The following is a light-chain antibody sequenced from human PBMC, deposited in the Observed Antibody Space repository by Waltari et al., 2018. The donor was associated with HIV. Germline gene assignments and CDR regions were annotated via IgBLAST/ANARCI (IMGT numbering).Light chain of an antibody. J-gene: IGKJ2*01. CDR2: GVS. V-gene: IGKV3-20*01. CDR3: QQYGSSPYT. CDR1: QRVSSSY. Sequence: EIVLTQSPGTLSLSPGERATLSCRASQRVSSSYLAWYQQKPGQAPRLFIYGVSSRATGVPDRFSGSGSGTDFTLTISRLDPEDFAVYYCQQYGSSPYTFGQGTKLEIK.